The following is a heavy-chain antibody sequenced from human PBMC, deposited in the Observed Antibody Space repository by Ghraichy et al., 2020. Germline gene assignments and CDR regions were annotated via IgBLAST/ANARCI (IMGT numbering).Heavy chain of an antibody. V-gene: IGHV3-74*01. J-gene: IGHJ4*02. CDR2: INSDGSST. Sequence: GGSLRLSCAASGFTFSSYWMHWVRQAPGKGLVWVSRINSDGSSTSYADSVKGRFTISRDNAKNTLYLQMNSLRAEDTAVYYCARERALGGFDYWGQGTLVTVSS. CDR1: GFTFSSYW. CDR3: ARERALGGFDY. D-gene: IGHD1-26*01.